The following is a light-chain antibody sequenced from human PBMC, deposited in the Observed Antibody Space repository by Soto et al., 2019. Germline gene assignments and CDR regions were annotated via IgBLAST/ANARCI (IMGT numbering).Light chain of an antibody. CDR2: DVS. CDR1: SSDVVGYNY. Sequence: QSVLTQHASVSGSPGQSITISCTGTSSDVVGYNYVSWYQQHPGKAPKLMIYDVSNRPSGVSNRFSGSKSGNTASLTISGLQAEDEADYYCSLYTTNNIRQIVFGTGTKVTVL. V-gene: IGLV2-14*01. CDR3: SLYTTNNIRQIV. J-gene: IGLJ1*01.